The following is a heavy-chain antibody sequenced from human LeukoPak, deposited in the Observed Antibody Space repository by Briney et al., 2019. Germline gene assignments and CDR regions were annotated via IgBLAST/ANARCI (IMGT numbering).Heavy chain of an antibody. V-gene: IGHV4-4*02. Sequence: SETLSLTCAVSGGSISSGGYWSWVRQPPGKGLEWIGEMYLSGTTHSNPSVKSRVTISIDKSKNQFFLNLSSVTAADTAVYYCAGLVGRYSSGLYYYYFDYWGQGTLVTVSS. D-gene: IGHD3-22*01. CDR3: AGLVGRYSSGLYYYYFDY. CDR1: GGSISSGGY. J-gene: IGHJ4*02. CDR2: MYLSGTT.